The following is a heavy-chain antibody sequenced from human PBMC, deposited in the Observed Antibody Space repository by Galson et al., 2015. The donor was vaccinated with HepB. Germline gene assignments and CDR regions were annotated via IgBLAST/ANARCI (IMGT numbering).Heavy chain of an antibody. Sequence: SVKVSCKASGGTFSSYTISWVRQAPGQGLEWMGRINPDSGDTTYDQKFQGWATMTRDTSISIVYMELRRLTPDETAIYYCAREGKSDSGAWYGMFGQLKSPTSTCGMDVWGQGTTVTVSS. CDR3: AREGKSDSGAWYGMFGQLKSPTSTCGMDV. CDR2: INPDSGDT. CDR1: GGTFSSYT. J-gene: IGHJ6*02. D-gene: IGHD3-3*02. V-gene: IGHV1-2*04.